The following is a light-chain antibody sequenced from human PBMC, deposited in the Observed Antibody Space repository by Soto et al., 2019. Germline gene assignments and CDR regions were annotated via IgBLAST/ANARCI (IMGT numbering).Light chain of an antibody. Sequence: DIQMTQSPSSLSASVGDRVTITCRASQGISTYLAWYQQKPGKVPYLLIYGASTLQSGVPSRFSGSGSGTDFSLTISSLQTEDVATYYCQKYNSAPWTFGQGTKLEIK. CDR3: QKYNSAPWT. V-gene: IGKV1-27*01. CDR2: GAS. J-gene: IGKJ1*01. CDR1: QGISTY.